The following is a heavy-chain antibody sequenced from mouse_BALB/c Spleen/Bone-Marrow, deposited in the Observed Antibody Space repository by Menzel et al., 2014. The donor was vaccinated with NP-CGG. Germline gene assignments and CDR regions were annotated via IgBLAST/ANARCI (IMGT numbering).Heavy chain of an antibody. V-gene: IGHV2-9*02. CDR1: GFSLISYG. J-gene: IGHJ4*01. CDR2: IWAGGST. D-gene: IGHD1-1*01. Sequence: QVQLKQSGPGLVAPSQSLSIPCTVSGFSLISYGVHWVRQPPGKGLEWLGVIWAGGSTNYNSALMSRLSISKDNSKSQVFLKMNSLQTDDTAMYYCARSSSPYYYAMDYWGQGTSVTVSS. CDR3: ARSSSPYYYAMDY.